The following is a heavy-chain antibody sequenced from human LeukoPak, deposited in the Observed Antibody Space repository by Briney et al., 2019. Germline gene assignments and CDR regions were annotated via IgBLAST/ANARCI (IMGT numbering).Heavy chain of an antibody. V-gene: IGHV4-4*02. Sequence: PSETLSLTCAVSGGSISSSNWWSWVRQPPGKGLEWIGEIYHSGSTNYNPSLNSRVTISVDKSKNQFSLKLSSVTAADTAVYYCARIMGRGYCSSTSCRGDWFDPWGQGTLVTASS. CDR3: ARIMGRGYCSSTSCRGDWFDP. CDR2: IYHSGST. J-gene: IGHJ5*02. D-gene: IGHD2-2*01. CDR1: GGSISSSNW.